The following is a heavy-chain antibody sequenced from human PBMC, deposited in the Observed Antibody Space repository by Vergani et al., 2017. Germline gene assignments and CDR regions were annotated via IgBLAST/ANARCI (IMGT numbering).Heavy chain of an antibody. CDR1: GGTFSSYA. D-gene: IGHD3-22*01. CDR3: ARTNCYGSSGSHGEFDY. V-gene: IGHV1-69*01. CDR2: IIPIFGTA. J-gene: IGHJ4*02. Sequence: QVQLVQSGAEVKKPGSSVKVSCKASGGTFSSYAISWVRQAPGQGLEWMGGIIPIFGTANYAQKFQGRVTITADASTSTAYMALSSLRSEDTAVYYCARTNCYGSSGSHGEFDYWGQGTLVTVSS.